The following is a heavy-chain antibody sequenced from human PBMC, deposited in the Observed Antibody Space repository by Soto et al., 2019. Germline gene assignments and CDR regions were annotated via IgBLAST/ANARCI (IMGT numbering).Heavy chain of an antibody. D-gene: IGHD2-15*01. J-gene: IGHJ4*02. CDR3: VGEVGVRSFDN. Sequence: VGSLRLSCAASGFTFSSHAMHWVRQAPGGGLEWVALISYDGSSKVYVDSVRGRFTISRDNSMNTVSLQMDSLRHEDAAVYYCVGEVGVRSFDNWGQGTLVTVSS. CDR2: ISYDGSSK. V-gene: IGHV3-30*04. CDR1: GFTFSSHA.